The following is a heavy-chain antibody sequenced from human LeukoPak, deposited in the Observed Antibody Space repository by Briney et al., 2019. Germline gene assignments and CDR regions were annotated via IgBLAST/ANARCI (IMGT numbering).Heavy chain of an antibody. CDR2: LYSAGNT. V-gene: IGHV3-66*02. CDR3: ASLTTLRTNSVDY. D-gene: IGHD1-1*01. Sequence: PGGSLRLSCAASGFTVSSNYMNWVRQAPGKGLEWVSVLYSAGNTFYADSVKGRFTISRDNSKNTLYLQMNSLRAEDTAVYYCASLTTLRTNSVDYWGQESLVTVSS. CDR1: GFTVSSNY. J-gene: IGHJ4*02.